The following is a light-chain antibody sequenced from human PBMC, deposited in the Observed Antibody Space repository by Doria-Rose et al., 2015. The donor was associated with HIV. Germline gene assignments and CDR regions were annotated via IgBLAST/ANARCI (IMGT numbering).Light chain of an antibody. CDR1: HDISNY. CDR2: GAS. V-gene: IGKV1-33*01. Sequence: DIRLTQSPSSLSASVGDRVTIICQSSHDISNYLNWYQQKPGKDPKLLIYGASNLETGVPSKFSGSGSGTDFTFTISSLQPEDIATYSCQQYGNLPLTFGGGTKVEIK. CDR3: QQYGNLPLT. J-gene: IGKJ4*01.